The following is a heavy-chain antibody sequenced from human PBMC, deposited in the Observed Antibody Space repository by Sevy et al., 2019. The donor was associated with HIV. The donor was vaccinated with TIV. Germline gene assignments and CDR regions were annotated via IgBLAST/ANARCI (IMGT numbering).Heavy chain of an antibody. Sequence: GGSLRLSCVASGFTFSDYAMAWVHQAPGKGPEWISAVRGSGSSTKYADSVKGRFTISRDNSKNTLYLQLNSLRGEDTAVYYCAKAVPPLDWLLLFFDNWGQGSLVTVSS. CDR1: GFTFSDYA. V-gene: IGHV3-23*01. CDR3: AKAVPPLDWLLLFFDN. J-gene: IGHJ4*02. D-gene: IGHD3-9*01. CDR2: VRGSGSST.